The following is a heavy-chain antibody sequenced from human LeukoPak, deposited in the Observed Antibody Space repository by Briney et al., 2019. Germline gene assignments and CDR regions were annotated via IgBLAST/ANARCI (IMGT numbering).Heavy chain of an antibody. J-gene: IGHJ4*02. CDR3: AKDDAWLQYGD. CDR1: GFTFSNYN. D-gene: IGHD5-24*01. V-gene: IGHV3-23*01. Sequence: GGSLRLSCAASGFTFSNYNMNWVRQAPGKGLEWVSGISPNGVITYYADSVKGRFTISRDNSKGTVSLQMNSLRPEDTAVYYCAKDDAWLQYGDWGRGTLVTVSS. CDR2: ISPNGVIT.